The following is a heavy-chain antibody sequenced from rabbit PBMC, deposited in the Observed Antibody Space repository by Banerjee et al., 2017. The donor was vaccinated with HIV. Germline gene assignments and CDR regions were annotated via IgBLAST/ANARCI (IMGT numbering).Heavy chain of an antibody. J-gene: IGHJ4*01. D-gene: IGHD8-1*01. CDR3: VRGGLVVVIGNL. Sequence: QEQLKETGGGLVQPGGSLKLSCKASGFDFSSYGVSWVRQAPGKGLEWIGYIDPIVGTTYYASWVNGRFTISSHNAQNTLYLQLNSLTAADTATYFCVRGGLVVVIGNLWGPGTLVTVS. CDR1: GFDFSSYG. V-gene: IGHV1S47*01. CDR2: IDPIVGTT.